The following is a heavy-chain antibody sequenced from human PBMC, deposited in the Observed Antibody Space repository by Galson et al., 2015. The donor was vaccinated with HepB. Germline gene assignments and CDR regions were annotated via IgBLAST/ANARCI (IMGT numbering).Heavy chain of an antibody. V-gene: IGHV3-33*01. CDR2: IWYDGSNK. CDR1: GFTFSSYG. Sequence: SLRLSCAASGFTFSSYGMHWVRQAPGKGLEWVAVIWYDGSNKYYADSVKGRFTISRDNSKNTLYLQMNSLRAEDTAVYYCARRGGARLYYYGMDVWGQGTTVTVSS. J-gene: IGHJ6*02. D-gene: IGHD1-26*01. CDR3: ARRGGARLYYYGMDV.